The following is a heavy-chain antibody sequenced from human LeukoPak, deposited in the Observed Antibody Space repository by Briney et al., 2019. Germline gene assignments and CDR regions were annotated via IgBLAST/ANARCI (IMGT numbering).Heavy chain of an antibody. V-gene: IGHV3-48*01. D-gene: IGHD1-26*01. CDR2: ISSSSSTI. Sequence: GGSLTLSCAASRFTFSSYNMNWVRQAPGKGLEGVSYISSSSSTIYYADSVKVRFTISRDNAKNSLYLQMNSLRAEDTAVYYCARSGSYRLDYWGQGTLVTVSS. J-gene: IGHJ4*02. CDR1: RFTFSSYN. CDR3: ARSGSYRLDY.